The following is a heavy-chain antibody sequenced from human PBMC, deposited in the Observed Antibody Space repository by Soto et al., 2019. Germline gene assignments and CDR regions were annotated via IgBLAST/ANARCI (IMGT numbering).Heavy chain of an antibody. V-gene: IGHV3-23*01. CDR3: AKDQIVVVTAILDY. J-gene: IGHJ4*02. CDR1: GFTFSSYA. CDR2: ISGSGGST. D-gene: IGHD2-21*02. Sequence: GGSLRLSCAASGFTFSSYAMSWVRQAPGKGLEWVSAISGSGGSTYYADSVKGRFTISRDNSKNTLYLQMNSLRAEDTAVXYCAKDQIVVVTAILDYWGQGTLVTVSS.